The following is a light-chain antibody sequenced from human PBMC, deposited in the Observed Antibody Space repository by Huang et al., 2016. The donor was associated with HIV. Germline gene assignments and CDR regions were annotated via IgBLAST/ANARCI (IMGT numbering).Light chain of an antibody. CDR3: QQYGSSPAT. Sequence: EIVLTQSPGTLSLSPGERTTRACRARQSVSSGYLAWYQQKPGQAPRLLSYGASTRATGIPGRFSGSGSGTDFTLTISRLQPEDFAVYYCQQYGSSPATFGQGTKV. J-gene: IGKJ1*01. CDR2: GAS. V-gene: IGKV3-20*01. CDR1: QSVSSGY.